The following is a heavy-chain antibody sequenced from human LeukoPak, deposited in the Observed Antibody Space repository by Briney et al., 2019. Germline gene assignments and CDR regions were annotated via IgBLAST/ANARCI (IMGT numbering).Heavy chain of an antibody. CDR1: GFTFSSYA. V-gene: IGHV3-23*01. D-gene: IGHD3-10*01. J-gene: IGHJ4*02. Sequence: GGSLRLSCAASGFTFSSYAMSWVRQAPGKGLEWVSAISGSGGSTYYADSVKGRFTISRDNSKNTLYLQMNSLRAEDTAVYYCAKDLIGRYGSGYFDYWGQGTLVAVSS. CDR2: ISGSGGST. CDR3: AKDLIGRYGSGYFDY.